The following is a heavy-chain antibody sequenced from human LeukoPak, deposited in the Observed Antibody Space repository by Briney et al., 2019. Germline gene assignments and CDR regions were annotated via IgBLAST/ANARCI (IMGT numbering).Heavy chain of an antibody. V-gene: IGHV3-43D*03. CDR2: ISWDGGST. D-gene: IGHD3-10*01. CDR3: AKDRTMVRGVTHLYYYYGLDV. CDR1: GFTFDDYA. J-gene: IGHJ6*02. Sequence: GGSLRLSCAASGFTFDDYAMHWVRQAPGKGLEWVSLISWDGGSTYYADSVEGRFTISRDNSKNSLYLQMNSLRAEDTALYYCAKDRTMVRGVTHLYYYYGLDVWGQGTTVTVSS.